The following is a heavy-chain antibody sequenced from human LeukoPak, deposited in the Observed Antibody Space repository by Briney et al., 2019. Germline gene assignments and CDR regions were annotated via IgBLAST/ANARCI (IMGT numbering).Heavy chain of an antibody. Sequence: GSLRLSCAASGFTFSSYAMTWVRQAPGKGLEWVSVISGSGGRTYYADSVNGRVTISRDNSKNTLYLQMSSLRAEDTAVYYCAKDRGGGNLDFDYWGQGTLVTVSS. V-gene: IGHV3-23*01. CDR2: ISGSGGRT. J-gene: IGHJ4*02. CDR1: GFTFSSYA. CDR3: AKDRGGGNLDFDY. D-gene: IGHD2-15*01.